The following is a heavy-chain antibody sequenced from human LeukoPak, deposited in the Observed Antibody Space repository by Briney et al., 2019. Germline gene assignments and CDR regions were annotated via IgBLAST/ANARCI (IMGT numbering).Heavy chain of an antibody. D-gene: IGHD3-16*01. J-gene: IGHJ4*01. CDR1: GFTFSGYW. V-gene: IGHV3-7*01. CDR3: ARDSNPRGGYDAVDF. CDR2: IKGDESKK. Sequence: HTGGSLRLSCAASGFTFSGYWMTWVRQAPGKGLEWVANIKGDESKKYYVDSVKGRFTISRDNAKNSLYLQMNSLRAEDTAVYYCARDSNPRGGYDAVDFWGQGTLVTVSS.